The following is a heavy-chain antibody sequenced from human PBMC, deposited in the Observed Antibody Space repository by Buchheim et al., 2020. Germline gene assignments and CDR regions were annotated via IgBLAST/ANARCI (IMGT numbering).Heavy chain of an antibody. CDR3: ARRRSYGRSYYYYYYVDV. Sequence: QLQLQESGPGLVKPSETLSLTCTVSGGSISSSSYYWGWIRQPPGKGLEWIGSIDYSGSTYYNPSLKSRVTISVDTSKNQFSLKLSSVTAADTAVYYCARRRSYGRSYYYYYYVDVWGKGTT. D-gene: IGHD5-18*01. J-gene: IGHJ6*03. CDR2: IDYSGST. CDR1: GGSISSSSYY. V-gene: IGHV4-39*01.